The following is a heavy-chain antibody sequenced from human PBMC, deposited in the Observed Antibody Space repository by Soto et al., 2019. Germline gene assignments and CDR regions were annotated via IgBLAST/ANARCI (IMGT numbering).Heavy chain of an antibody. CDR2: IWYDGSNK. V-gene: IGHV3-33*01. J-gene: IGHJ4*02. D-gene: IGHD3-22*01. CDR3: ARDITMIVVVTPGY. Sequence: QVQLVESVGGVVQPGRSLRLSCAASGFTFSSYGMHWVRQAPGKGLEWVAVIWYDGSNKYYADSVKGRFTISRDNSKNTLYLQMNSLRAEDTAVYYCARDITMIVVVTPGYWGQGTLVTVSS. CDR1: GFTFSSYG.